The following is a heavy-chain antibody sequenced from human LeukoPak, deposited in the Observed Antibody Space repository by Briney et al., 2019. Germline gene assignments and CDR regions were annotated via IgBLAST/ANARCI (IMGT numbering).Heavy chain of an antibody. D-gene: IGHD2-15*01. CDR2: IIPIFGTA. J-gene: IGHJ5*02. CDR1: GGTFSSYA. CDR3: VREVVVVVAAMRNGNWFDP. Sequence: ASVKVSCKASGGTFSSYAISWVRQAPGQGLEWMGGIIPIFGTANFAQKFKGRVTITTDESTSTASMELNRLTYKDTAVYFCVREVVVVVAAMRNGNWFDPWGKGTVVSVSS. V-gene: IGHV1-69*05.